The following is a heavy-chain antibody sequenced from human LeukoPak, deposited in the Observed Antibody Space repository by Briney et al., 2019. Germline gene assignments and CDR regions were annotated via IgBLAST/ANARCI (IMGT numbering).Heavy chain of an antibody. Sequence: TGGSLRLSCAASGFTFSSFGIHWVRQAPGKRLEWVASISNDGRNKYYVDSVEGRFTISRDNSRNTLYLQMNSLRAEDTAVYYCVKAGGYDSSGYYYYLDYWGQGTLVTVSS. CDR3: VKAGGYDSSGYYYYLDY. CDR1: GFTFSSFG. V-gene: IGHV3-30*18. CDR2: ISNDGRNK. D-gene: IGHD3-22*01. J-gene: IGHJ4*02.